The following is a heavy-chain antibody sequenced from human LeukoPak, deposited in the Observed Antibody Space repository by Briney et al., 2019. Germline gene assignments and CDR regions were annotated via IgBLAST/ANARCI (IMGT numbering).Heavy chain of an antibody. J-gene: IGHJ4*02. V-gene: IGHV4-34*01. CDR3: ARQWMVSSSPRYFDY. Sequence: SETLSLTCAVYGGSFSGYYWSWIRQPPGKGLEWIGEINHSGSTNYNPSLKSRVTISVDTSKNQFSLKLSSVTAADTAVYYCARQWMVSSSPRYFDYWGQGTLVTVSS. CDR2: INHSGST. D-gene: IGHD6-13*01. CDR1: GGSFSGYY.